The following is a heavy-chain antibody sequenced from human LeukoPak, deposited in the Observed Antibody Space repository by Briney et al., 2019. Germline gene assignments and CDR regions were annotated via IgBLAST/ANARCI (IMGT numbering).Heavy chain of an antibody. Sequence: SETLSLTCAVSGYSISSGYYWGWIRQPPGKGLEWIGSIYHSGSTYYNPSLKSRVTISVDTSKNQFSLKLSSVTAADTAVYYCARRRAYCGGDCYSVFDYWGRGTLVTVSS. J-gene: IGHJ4*02. D-gene: IGHD2-21*01. CDR1: GYSISSGYY. CDR3: ARRRAYCGGDCYSVFDY. V-gene: IGHV4-38-2*01. CDR2: IYHSGST.